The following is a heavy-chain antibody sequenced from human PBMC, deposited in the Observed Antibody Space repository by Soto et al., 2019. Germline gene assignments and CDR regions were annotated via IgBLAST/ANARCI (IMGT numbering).Heavy chain of an antibody. Sequence: VQLVESGGGVVQPGNSLRLSCAVSGFVFSSFGMHWVRQAPGKGLEWVAVISFDTSNSYYADSVNGRFTISRDNSKNLLFLQMDGLRPEDTAVYWCMTPGTSDHSDYWGRGTLVTVSA. J-gene: IGHJ4*02. CDR3: MTPGTSDHSDY. CDR2: ISFDTSNS. V-gene: IGHV3-30*03. CDR1: GFVFSSFG. D-gene: IGHD2-8*02.